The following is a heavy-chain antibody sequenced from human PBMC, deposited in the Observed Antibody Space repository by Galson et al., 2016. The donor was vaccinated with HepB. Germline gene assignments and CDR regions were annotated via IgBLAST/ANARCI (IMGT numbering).Heavy chain of an antibody. CDR3: AIESEYHFDTSGYYTLYPYYYGMEV. J-gene: IGHJ6*02. D-gene: IGHD3-22*01. CDR2: IIPLFGTA. Sequence: SVKVSCKASGGTFSSQAISWVRQAPGQGLEWMGGIIPLFGTANYAQKFQGRVTITADASTSPAYMELSSRRSEDTAVYYCAIESEYHFDTSGYYTLYPYYYGMEVWGQETTVTVSS. CDR1: GGTFSSQA. V-gene: IGHV1-69*13.